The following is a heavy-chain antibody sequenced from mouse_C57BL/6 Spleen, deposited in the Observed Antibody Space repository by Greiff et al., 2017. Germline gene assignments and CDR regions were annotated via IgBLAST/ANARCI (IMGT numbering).Heavy chain of an antibody. D-gene: IGHD2-12*01. Sequence: QVQLQQSGPGLVQPSQSLSITCTVSGFSLTSYGVHWVRQSPGKGLEWLGVIWSGGSTDYNAAFISRLSISKDNSKSQVFFKMNSLQADDTAIYYCARRFYDGAMDYWGQGTSGTVSS. CDR2: IWSGGST. V-gene: IGHV2-2*01. CDR3: ARRFYDGAMDY. CDR1: GFSLTSYG. J-gene: IGHJ4*01.